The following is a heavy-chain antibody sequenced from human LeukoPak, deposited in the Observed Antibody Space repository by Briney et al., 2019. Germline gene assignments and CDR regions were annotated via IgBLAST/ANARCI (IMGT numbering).Heavy chain of an antibody. CDR3: ARAGYYDSSGYYPL. V-gene: IGHV4-59*12. Sequence: QSSETLSLTCTVSGGSISSYYWSWIRQPPGKGLEWIGYIYYSGSTNYNPSLKSRVTISVDTSKNQFSLKLSSVTAADTAVYYCARAGYYDSSGYYPLWGQGTLVTVSS. CDR2: IYYSGST. D-gene: IGHD3-22*01. J-gene: IGHJ4*02. CDR1: GGSISSYY.